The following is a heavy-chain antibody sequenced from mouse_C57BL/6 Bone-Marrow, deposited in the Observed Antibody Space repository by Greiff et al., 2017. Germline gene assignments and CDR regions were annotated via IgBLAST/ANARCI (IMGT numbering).Heavy chain of an antibody. V-gene: IGHV1-81*01. CDR3: AILLLSYVPFCYAMDY. CDR1: GYTFTSYG. J-gene: IGHJ4*01. Sequence: QVQLQQSGAELARPGASVKLSCKASGYTFTSYGISWVKQRTGQGLEWIGEIYPRSGNTYYNEKFKGKATLTADKSSSTAYMGLRSLTSEDSAVXFCAILLLSYVPFCYAMDYWGQGTSVTVSS. D-gene: IGHD1-1*01. CDR2: IYPRSGNT.